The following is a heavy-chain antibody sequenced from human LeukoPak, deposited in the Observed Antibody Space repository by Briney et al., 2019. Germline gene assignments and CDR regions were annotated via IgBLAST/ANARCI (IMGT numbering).Heavy chain of an antibody. Sequence: GGSLRLSCAASGFIFSNYWMSWVRQAPGKGLEWVANINQGGSEKYYVDSVNGRFTISRDNAKNSLYLQMNSLRVEDTAVYYCARDGVDAGIYFDYWGQGNLVTVSS. J-gene: IGHJ4*02. D-gene: IGHD3-9*01. V-gene: IGHV3-7*01. CDR1: GFIFSNYW. CDR2: INQGGSEK. CDR3: ARDGVDAGIYFDY.